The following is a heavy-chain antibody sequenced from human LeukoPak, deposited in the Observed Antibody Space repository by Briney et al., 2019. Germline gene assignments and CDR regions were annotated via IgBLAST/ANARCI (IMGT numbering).Heavy chain of an antibody. J-gene: IGHJ4*01. CDR3: ARHPSSGSYHFSY. D-gene: IGHD1-26*01. CDR1: RYTFTILY. Sequence: GASVKLSCTACRYTFTILYSHWVPQAPGQGLEWMGIINPSGGSTGYAQKFQGRVTMTRDTSTSTVYMELSRLTSDDTAVYYCARHPSSGSYHFSYWNRQTLVTVSS. CDR2: INPSGGST. V-gene: IGHV1-46*03.